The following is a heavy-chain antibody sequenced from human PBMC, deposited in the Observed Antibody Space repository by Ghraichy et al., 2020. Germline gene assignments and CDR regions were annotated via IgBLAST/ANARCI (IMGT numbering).Heavy chain of an antibody. D-gene: IGHD3-22*01. V-gene: IGHV4-59*08. J-gene: IGHJ4*02. CDR2: IYYSGST. CDR1: GGSISSYY. Sequence: SETLSLTCTVSGGSISSYYWSWIRQPPGERLEWIGYIYYSGSTNYNPSLKSRVTISVDTSKNQFSLKLSSVTAADTAVYYCARHYYDSSGYSLDYWGQGTLVTVSS. CDR3: ARHYYDSSGYSLDY.